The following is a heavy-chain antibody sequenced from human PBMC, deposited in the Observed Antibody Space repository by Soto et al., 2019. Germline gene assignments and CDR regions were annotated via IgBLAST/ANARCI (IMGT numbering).Heavy chain of an antibody. Sequence: GGSLRLSCAASGFTFSSYAMSWVRQAPGKGLEWVSAISGSGGSTYYADSVKGRFTISRDNSKNTLYLQMNSLRAEDTAVYYCANSDVYGDCSGGSCWVPGYWGQGTLVTVSS. D-gene: IGHD2-15*01. V-gene: IGHV3-23*01. CDR3: ANSDVYGDCSGGSCWVPGY. CDR1: GFTFSSYA. J-gene: IGHJ4*02. CDR2: ISGSGGST.